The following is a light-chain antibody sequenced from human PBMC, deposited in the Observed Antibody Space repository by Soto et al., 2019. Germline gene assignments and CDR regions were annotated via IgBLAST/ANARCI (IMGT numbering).Light chain of an antibody. V-gene: IGKV3-20*01. CDR2: GAS. Sequence: EIVLTQSPGTLSLSPGERATLSCRASQSVSSSYLAWYQQKPGQAPRLLIYGASSRATGIPDRFSGSGSGTDFTLTISRLEPEDFAVYYCQQYGSSPSTCGQGTRLEIK. CDR3: QQYGSSPST. J-gene: IGKJ5*01. CDR1: QSVSSSY.